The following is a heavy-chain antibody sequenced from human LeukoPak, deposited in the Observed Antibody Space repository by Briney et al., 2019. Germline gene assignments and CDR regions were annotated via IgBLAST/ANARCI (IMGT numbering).Heavy chain of an antibody. CDR3: ARDLGNSGWYTFDY. CDR2: TYYRSKWYN. CDR1: GDSVSSNNGA. V-gene: IGHV6-1*01. J-gene: IGHJ4*02. Sequence: SQTLSVTCAISGDSVSSNNGAWNWIRQSPSRGLEWLGSTYYRSKWYNDYAESMKGRITINSDTSKNQFSLQLKPVTPEDTAVYYCARDLGNSGWYTFDYWGQGTLVTVSS. D-gene: IGHD6-19*01.